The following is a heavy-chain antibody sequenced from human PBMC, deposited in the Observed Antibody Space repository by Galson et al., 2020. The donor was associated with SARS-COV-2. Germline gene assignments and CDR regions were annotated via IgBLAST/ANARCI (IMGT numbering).Heavy chain of an antibody. CDR3: VRDRWVTTFYYYYGMDL. V-gene: IGHV3-30*04. CDR2: ISNDGRDH. D-gene: IGHD4-17*01. CDR1: GFTFSRYA. J-gene: IGHJ6*02. Sequence: GGSLRLSCAASGFTFSRYALHWVRQGPGKGLEWVAVISNDGRDHYYADSVKGRFTISRDNAKDMLYLQMNSLRPEDTALYYCVRDRWVTTFYYYYGMDLWGPGTTVTVSS.